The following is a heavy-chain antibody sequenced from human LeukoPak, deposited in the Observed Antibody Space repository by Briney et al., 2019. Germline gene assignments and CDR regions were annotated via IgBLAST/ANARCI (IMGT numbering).Heavy chain of an antibody. D-gene: IGHD2-2*01. CDR3: ARDGAAAVDY. CDR1: GGSFSGYY. CDR2: INHSGSN. Sequence: PAETLSLTCAVYGGSFSGYYWSWIRQPPGKGLEWIGEINHSGSNNYNPSLKSRVTIAVDTSKNQFSLKLSSVTAADTAVYYCARDGAAAVDYWGQGTLVTVSS. J-gene: IGHJ4*02. V-gene: IGHV4-34*01.